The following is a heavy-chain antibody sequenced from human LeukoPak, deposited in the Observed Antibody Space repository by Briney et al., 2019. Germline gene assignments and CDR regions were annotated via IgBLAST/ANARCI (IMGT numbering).Heavy chain of an antibody. CDR3: ARQGWELLKGGAFDI. J-gene: IGHJ3*02. Sequence: GESLKISCKGSGYSFTSYWIGWVRQMPGKGLEWMGIIYPGDSDTRYSPSFQGQVTISADKSISTAYLQWSSLEASDTAMYYCARQGWELLKGGAFDIWGQGTMVTVSS. CDR1: GYSFTSYW. CDR2: IYPGDSDT. V-gene: IGHV5-51*01. D-gene: IGHD1-26*01.